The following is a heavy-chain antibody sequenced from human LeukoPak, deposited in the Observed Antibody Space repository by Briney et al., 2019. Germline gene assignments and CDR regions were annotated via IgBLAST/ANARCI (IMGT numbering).Heavy chain of an antibody. Sequence: GGSLRLSCAASGFTFNSYDMSWFRQAPGKGLEWVSAISGSGGSTYYADSVKGRFTISRDNAKNSLYLQMSSLRAEDTAVYYCARDPYYGDYDYWGQGTLVTVSS. CDR2: ISGSGGST. V-gene: IGHV3-23*01. J-gene: IGHJ4*02. CDR1: GFTFNSYD. D-gene: IGHD4-17*01. CDR3: ARDPYYGDYDY.